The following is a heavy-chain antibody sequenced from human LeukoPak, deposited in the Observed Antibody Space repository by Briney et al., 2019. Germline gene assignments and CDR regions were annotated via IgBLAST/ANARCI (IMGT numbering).Heavy chain of an antibody. CDR3: ARASVVVPAAIFYYYMDV. Sequence: ASVKVSCKASGGTFSSYAISWVRQAPGQGLEWMGGIIPIFGTANYAQKFQGRVTITADESTSTAYMELSSLRSEDTAVYYCARASVVVPAAIFYYYMDVWGKGTTVTVSS. D-gene: IGHD2-2*01. CDR2: IIPIFGTA. V-gene: IGHV1-69*13. J-gene: IGHJ6*03. CDR1: GGTFSSYA.